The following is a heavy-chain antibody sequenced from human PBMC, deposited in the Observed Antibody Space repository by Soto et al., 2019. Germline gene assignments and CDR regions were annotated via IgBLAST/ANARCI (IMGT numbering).Heavy chain of an antibody. Sequence: ASVKVSCKASGYIFTSYSMHWVRQAPGQGLEWMGIIHPSVGSTVYAQNFQGRVTMTRDTSTSTVYMDLSSLRSEDTAVYYCARVPLGGVTNFDYWGQGTLVTVSS. CDR2: IHPSVGST. D-gene: IGHD3-16*01. J-gene: IGHJ4*02. CDR1: GYIFTSYS. V-gene: IGHV1-46*01. CDR3: ARVPLGGVTNFDY.